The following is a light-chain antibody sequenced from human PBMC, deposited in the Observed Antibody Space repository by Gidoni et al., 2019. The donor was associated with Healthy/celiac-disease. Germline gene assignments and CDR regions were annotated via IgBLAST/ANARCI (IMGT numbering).Light chain of an antibody. CDR1: QSLLHSNGYNY. J-gene: IGKJ4*01. Sequence: DTVMTQSPLSLPVTPGEPASIPCRSSQSLLHSNGYNYLDWYLQKPGQSPQLLIYLGSNRASGVPDRFSGSGSGTDFTLKISRVEAEDVGVYYCMQALQTLFGGGTRVEIK. CDR3: MQALQTL. V-gene: IGKV2-28*01. CDR2: LGS.